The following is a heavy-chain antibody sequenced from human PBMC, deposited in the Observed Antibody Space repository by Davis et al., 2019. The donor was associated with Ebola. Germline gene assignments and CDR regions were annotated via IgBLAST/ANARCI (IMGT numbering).Heavy chain of an antibody. CDR1: GGSISSYY. Sequence: MPSETLSLTCTVSGGSISSYYWSWIRQPPGKGLEWIGYIYYSGSTNYNPSLKSRVTISVDTSKNQFSLKLSSVTAADTAVYYCARDPWEVGSSTQIKWGQGTLVTVSS. J-gene: IGHJ4*02. CDR3: ARDPWEVGSSTQIK. V-gene: IGHV4-59*01. D-gene: IGHD2-2*01. CDR2: IYYSGST.